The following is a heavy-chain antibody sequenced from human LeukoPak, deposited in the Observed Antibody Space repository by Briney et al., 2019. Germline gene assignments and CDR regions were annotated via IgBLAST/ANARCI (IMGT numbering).Heavy chain of an antibody. Sequence: GGSLRLSCAASGFLFSKYWMSWVRQATGKGLEWVASINQDGSEKYYVDSVKGRFTISRDNAKNSLYLQMNSLRAEDTAVYYCAKRGDCFYYWGHGTLLTVSS. CDR2: INQDGSEK. V-gene: IGHV3-7*01. J-gene: IGHJ4*01. CDR3: AKRGDCFYY. D-gene: IGHD3-10*01. CDR1: GFLFSKYW.